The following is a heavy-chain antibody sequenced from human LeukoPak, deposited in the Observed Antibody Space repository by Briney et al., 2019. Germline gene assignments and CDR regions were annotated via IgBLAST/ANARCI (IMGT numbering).Heavy chain of an antibody. V-gene: IGHV4-39*01. Sequence: PSETLSLTCTVSGGSISSSSYYWGWIRQPPGKGLEWIGSIYYSGSTYYNPSHKSRVTISVDTSKNQFSLKLSSVTAADTAVYYCASHCSGGSCYYYYYYGMDVWGQGTTVTVSS. CDR2: IYYSGST. J-gene: IGHJ6*02. CDR1: GGSISSSSYY. CDR3: ASHCSGGSCYYYYYYGMDV. D-gene: IGHD2-15*01.